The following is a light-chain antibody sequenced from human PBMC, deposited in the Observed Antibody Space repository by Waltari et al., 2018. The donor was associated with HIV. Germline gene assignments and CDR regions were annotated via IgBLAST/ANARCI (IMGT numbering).Light chain of an antibody. CDR2: WAS. CDR3: QQNYNTLT. Sequence: DIVMTQSPDSLAVSLGERATINCTSTQSVLYSSTNKNYLAWYQQKPGQPPKLLIYWASTRESGVPDRFSGSGSGTDFTLTISSLQAEDVAVYYCQQNYNTLTFGGGTKVEIK. V-gene: IGKV4-1*01. CDR1: QSVLYSSTNKNY. J-gene: IGKJ4*01.